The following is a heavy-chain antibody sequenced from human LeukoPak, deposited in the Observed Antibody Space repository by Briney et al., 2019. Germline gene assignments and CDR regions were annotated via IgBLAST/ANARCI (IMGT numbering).Heavy chain of an antibody. J-gene: IGHJ4*02. CDR3: ATGSPGIAAAAGARNY. CDR2: ISGSGGST. V-gene: IGHV3-23*01. CDR1: GFTFSSYA. Sequence: PGGSLRLSCAASGFTFSSYAMSWVRQAPGKGLEWVSAISGSGGSTYYADSVKGRFTISRDNSKNTVYLQMNSLRAEDTAVYYCATGSPGIAAAAGARNYWGQGTLVTVSS. D-gene: IGHD6-25*01.